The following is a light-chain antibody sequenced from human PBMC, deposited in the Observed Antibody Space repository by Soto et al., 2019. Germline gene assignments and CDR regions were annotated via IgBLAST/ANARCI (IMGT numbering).Light chain of an antibody. CDR2: AAS. V-gene: IGKV3-20*01. J-gene: IGKJ1*01. CDR3: QQYAKAPLR. CDR1: QIVNNNY. Sequence: EIVLTHSPGTLSLSPGERATLSCRASQIVNNNYLAWYQQKPGQAPRLVIYAASSRATGVPDRFSGSGSGTDFTLTISRLEPEDFAVYYCQQYAKAPLRFGQGTKVDIK.